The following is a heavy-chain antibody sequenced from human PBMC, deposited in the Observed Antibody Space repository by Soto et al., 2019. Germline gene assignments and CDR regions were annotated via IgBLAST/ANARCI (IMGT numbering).Heavy chain of an antibody. Sequence: PGGSLRLSCAASGFTFSGYEMNWVRQAPGKGLEWVSYISSSGSTIYYADSVKGRFTISRDNAKNSLYLQMNSLRAEDTAVYYCARDSPTYYDFWSGYYPSLFDYWGQGTLVTVSS. CDR1: GFTFSGYE. D-gene: IGHD3-3*01. J-gene: IGHJ4*02. V-gene: IGHV3-48*03. CDR2: ISSSGSTI. CDR3: ARDSPTYYDFWSGYYPSLFDY.